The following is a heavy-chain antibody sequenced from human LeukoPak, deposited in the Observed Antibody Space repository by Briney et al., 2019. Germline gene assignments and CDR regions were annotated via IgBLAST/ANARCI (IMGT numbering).Heavy chain of an antibody. CDR1: GGTFSSYA. CDR2: IIPIFGTA. Sequence: SVKVSCKATGGTFSSYAISWVRQAPGQGLEWMGGIIPIFGTANYAQKFQGRVTITADESTSTAYMELSSLRSEDTAVYYCARGKLRERAFDIWGQGTMVTVSS. V-gene: IGHV1-69*13. CDR3: ARGKLRERAFDI. D-gene: IGHD1-7*01. J-gene: IGHJ3*02.